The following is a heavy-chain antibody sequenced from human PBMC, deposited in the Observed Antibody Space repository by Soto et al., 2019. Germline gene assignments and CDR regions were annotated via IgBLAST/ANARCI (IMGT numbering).Heavy chain of an antibody. CDR2: IDHNGVA. CDR1: GDSISSSKW. CDR3: ARMNRDYYYYGMDV. J-gene: IGHJ6*02. Sequence: LSLTCRVSGDSISSSKWLTWVRQTPEKGLEWIGKIDHNGVANYNPSLEGRVTISKDNSKNQIFLKVTSVTAADSAVYYCARMNRDYYYYGMDVWGQGATVTVSS. V-gene: IGHV4-4*02.